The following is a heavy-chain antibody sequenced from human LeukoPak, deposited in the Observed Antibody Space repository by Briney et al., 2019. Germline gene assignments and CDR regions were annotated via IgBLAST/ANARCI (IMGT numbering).Heavy chain of an antibody. CDR1: GGSISSSSYY. D-gene: IGHD6-6*01. V-gene: IGHV4-61*05. CDR3: AGIRIAARPESYYYYYYMDV. Sequence: SETLSLTCTVSGGSISSSSYYWGWIRQPPGKGLEWIGYIYYSGSTNYNPSLKSRVTISVDTSKNQFSPKLSSVTAADTAVYYCAGIRIAARPESYYYYYYMDVWGKGTTVTVSS. J-gene: IGHJ6*03. CDR2: IYYSGST.